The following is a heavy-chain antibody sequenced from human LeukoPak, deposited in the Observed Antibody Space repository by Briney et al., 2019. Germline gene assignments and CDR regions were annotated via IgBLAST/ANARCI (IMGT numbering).Heavy chain of an antibody. CDR3: ARPLPYYYDSSGRYAFDI. D-gene: IGHD3-22*01. V-gene: IGHV1-18*01. CDR2: ISAYNGDT. CDR1: GYTVSSYG. J-gene: IGHJ3*02. Sequence: ASVKVSCEASGYTVSSYGISWLRQAPGQGLEWMGWISAYNGDTNSAQKLQGRVTMTTDTSTSTAYMELRSLRSDDTAVYYCARPLPYYYDSSGRYAFDIWGQGTMVTVSS.